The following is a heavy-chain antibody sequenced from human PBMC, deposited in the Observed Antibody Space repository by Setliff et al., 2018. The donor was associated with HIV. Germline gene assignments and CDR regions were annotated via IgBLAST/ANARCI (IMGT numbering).Heavy chain of an antibody. CDR1: GYSVSSGYY. CDR3: ARHANTVTTVFVDYFDY. D-gene: IGHD4-17*01. V-gene: IGHV4-38-2*01. Sequence: SETLSLTCAVSGYSVSSGYYWGWIRQPPGKGLEWIGSIYQTGVTYYNPSLKSRVTISVDTSKNQFSLNLSSVTAADTAIYYCARHANTVTTVFVDYFDYWGQGTLVTVSS. CDR2: IYQTGVT. J-gene: IGHJ4*02.